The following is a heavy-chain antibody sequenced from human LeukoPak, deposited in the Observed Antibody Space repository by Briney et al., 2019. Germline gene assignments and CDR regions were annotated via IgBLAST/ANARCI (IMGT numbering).Heavy chain of an antibody. CDR1: GGSISSYY. V-gene: IGHV4-59*01. CDR3: ARYGSGSPQGYNWFDP. D-gene: IGHD3-10*01. CDR2: IYYSGST. J-gene: IGHJ5*02. Sequence: SSETLSLTCTVSGGSISSYYWSWIRQPPGKGLEWIGYIYYSGSTNYNPSLKSRVTISVDTSKNQFSLKLSSVTAADTAVYYCARYGSGSPQGYNWFDPWGQGTLVIVSS.